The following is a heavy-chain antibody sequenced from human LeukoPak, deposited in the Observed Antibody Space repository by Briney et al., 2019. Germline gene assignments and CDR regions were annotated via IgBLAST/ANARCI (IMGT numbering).Heavy chain of an antibody. CDR1: GGSISSYY. J-gene: IGHJ4*02. Sequence: SETLSLTCTVSGGSISSYYWSWIRQPPGKGLEWIGYIYYSGSTNYSPSLKSRVTISVDTSKNQFSLKLSSVTAADTAVYYCARYSSSWESTIDYWGQGTLATVSS. CDR3: ARYSSSWESTIDY. D-gene: IGHD6-13*01. V-gene: IGHV4-59*01. CDR2: IYYSGST.